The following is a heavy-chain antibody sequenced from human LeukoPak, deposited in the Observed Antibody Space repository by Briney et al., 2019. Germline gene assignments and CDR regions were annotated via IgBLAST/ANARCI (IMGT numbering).Heavy chain of an antibody. V-gene: IGHV3-23*01. D-gene: IGHD2-15*01. J-gene: IGHJ4*01. CDR2: ISGSGCST. Sequence: QPGGSLRLSCAASGTTFSTSALNWVRQAPGHRQEFGSVISGSGCSTYYAASVKGRFTISRDDSRNTEYLQMNSLRAEDTAVYYCAKGGSGGSWARIDYWGQGTLVTVFS. CDR3: AKGGSGGSWARIDY. CDR1: GTTFSTSA.